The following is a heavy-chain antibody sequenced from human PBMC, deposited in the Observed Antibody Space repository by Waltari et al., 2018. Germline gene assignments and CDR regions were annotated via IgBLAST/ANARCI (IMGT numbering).Heavy chain of an antibody. J-gene: IGHJ4*02. V-gene: IGHV3-15*01. D-gene: IGHD5-12*01. CDR3: TTHATSGF. CDR1: GITFSKAW. Sequence: EAQLVESGGGLVKPGGSLRLSCGASGITFSKAWMNWVRQAPGKGLGWVGRIKSKADGETTDYAAPVKGRFTISRDDSENMAYLQMNSLKTEDTAVYYCTTHATSGFWGQGTLVTVSS. CDR2: IKSKADGETT.